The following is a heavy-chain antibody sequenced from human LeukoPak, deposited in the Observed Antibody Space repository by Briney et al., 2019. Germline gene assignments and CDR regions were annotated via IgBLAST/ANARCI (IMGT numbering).Heavy chain of an antibody. CDR1: GFTFSSYA. J-gene: IGHJ4*02. Sequence: GGSLRLSCAASGFTFSSYAMTWVRQAPGKGLERVSAVTDSGDKVFYADSVKGRFTISRDNSKNTLYLQMSSLRVEDTAVYYCVKGSGSSGYYPLNCWGQGTLVTVSS. D-gene: IGHD3-22*01. CDR2: VTDSGDKV. V-gene: IGHV3-23*01. CDR3: VKGSGSSGYYPLNC.